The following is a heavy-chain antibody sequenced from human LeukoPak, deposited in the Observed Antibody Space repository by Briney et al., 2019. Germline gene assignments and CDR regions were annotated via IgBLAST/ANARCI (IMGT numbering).Heavy chain of an antibody. CDR2: IYSSGST. Sequence: SETLSLTCTVSGVSISGYYWSWVRQSPGKGLEWIGYIYSSGSTNYNPSLNGRVTISVDTPNNHFSLKLVSVAAADTAVYFCARYNWGYGAFDYWGQGTLVAVSS. J-gene: IGHJ4*02. D-gene: IGHD1-20*01. CDR1: GVSISGYY. V-gene: IGHV4-59*01. CDR3: ARYNWGYGAFDY.